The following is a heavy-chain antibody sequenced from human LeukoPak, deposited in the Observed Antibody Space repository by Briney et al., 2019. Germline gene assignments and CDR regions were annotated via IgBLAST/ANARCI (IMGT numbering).Heavy chain of an antibody. CDR3: ARDYYDSSGYTNAFDI. J-gene: IGHJ3*02. V-gene: IGHV4-59*01. CDR2: IYYSGST. D-gene: IGHD3-22*01. Sequence: SETLSLTCTVAGGSISSYCWSWVRQPPGKGLEWIGYIYYSGSTNYNPSLKSRVAISVDKSNNQFSLKLSSVTAADTAVYYCARDYYDSSGYTNAFDIRGHGTMVTVSS. CDR1: GGSISSYC.